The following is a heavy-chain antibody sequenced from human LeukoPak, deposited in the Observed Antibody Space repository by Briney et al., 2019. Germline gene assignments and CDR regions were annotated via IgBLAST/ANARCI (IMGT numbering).Heavy chain of an antibody. CDR3: ARDYHYYDSSGYYPHPYFDY. CDR1: GFTFSDYY. V-gene: IGHV3-11*04. Sequence: PGGSLRLSCAASGFTFSDYYMSWIRQAPGKGLEWVSYISSSGSTIYYADPVKGRFTISRDNAKNSLYLQMNSLRAEDTAVYYCARDYHYYDSSGYYPHPYFDYWGQRTLVTVSS. D-gene: IGHD3-22*01. CDR2: ISSSGSTI. J-gene: IGHJ4*02.